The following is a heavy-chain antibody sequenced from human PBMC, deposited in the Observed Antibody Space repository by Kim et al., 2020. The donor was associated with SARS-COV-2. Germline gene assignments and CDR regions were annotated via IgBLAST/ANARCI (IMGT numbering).Heavy chain of an antibody. CDR3: GNGGSSSCCDHHY. CDR1: GFTFSSYC. V-gene: IGHV3-33*03. J-gene: IGHJ4*02. D-gene: IGHD3-22*01. Sequence: GGSLRLSCAASGFTFSSYCMHWVRQAPGKGLEWVAVIYHGGSTNYNVYSEKGRTISFSDNYKKMSLQLINSTTTEATAEYYSGNGGSSSCCDHHYWGQGT. CDR2: IYHGGSTN.